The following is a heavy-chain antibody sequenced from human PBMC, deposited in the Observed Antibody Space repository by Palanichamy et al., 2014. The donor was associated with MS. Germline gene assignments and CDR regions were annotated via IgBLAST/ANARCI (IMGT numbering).Heavy chain of an antibody. CDR1: GFTFSSYS. CDR3: ARDWSSDYGFDY. V-gene: IGHV3-21*01. CDR2: ISSSSSYI. Sequence: EVQLVESGGGLVKPGGSLRLSCAASGFTFSSYSMNWVRQAPGKGLEWVSSISSSSSYIYYADSVKGRFTISRDNAKNSLYLQMNSLRAEDTAVYYCARDWSSDYGFDYWGQGTLVTVSS. J-gene: IGHJ4*02. D-gene: IGHD3-16*01.